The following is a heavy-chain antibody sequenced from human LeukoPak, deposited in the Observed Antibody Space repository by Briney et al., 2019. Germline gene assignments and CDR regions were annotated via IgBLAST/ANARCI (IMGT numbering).Heavy chain of an antibody. J-gene: IGHJ4*02. CDR3: AKDSSANY. D-gene: IGHD3-10*01. V-gene: IGHV3-7*04. CDR2: IKQDGSEK. CDR1: GFTFSTSW. Sequence: GGSLRLSCEASGFTFSTSWMSWVRQAPGKGLEWVASIKQDGSEKYYVDSVKGRFTISRDNAKNSLYLQMNSLRAEDTAVYYCAKDSSANYWGQGTLVTVSS.